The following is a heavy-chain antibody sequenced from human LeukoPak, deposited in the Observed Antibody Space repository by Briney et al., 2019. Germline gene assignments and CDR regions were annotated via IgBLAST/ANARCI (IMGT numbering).Heavy chain of an antibody. CDR2: IYPGDSDT. V-gene: IGHV5-51*01. D-gene: IGHD3-22*01. CDR1: GYSFTSYW. J-gene: IGHJ4*02. Sequence: GESLQISCKGSGYSFTSYWIGWVRQMPGKGLEWMGIIYPGDSDTRYSPSFQGQVTISADKSISTAYLQWSSLKASDTAMYYCARSGDSSGYYYDYWGQGTLVTVSS. CDR3: ARSGDSSGYYYDY.